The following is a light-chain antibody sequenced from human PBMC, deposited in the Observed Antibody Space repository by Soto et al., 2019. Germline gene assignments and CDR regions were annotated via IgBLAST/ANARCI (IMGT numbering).Light chain of an antibody. V-gene: IGLV1-40*01. J-gene: IGLJ2*01. CDR1: SSNIGAGYD. CDR2: GNS. Sequence: QSVLTQPPSVSGAQGQRVTISCTGSSSNIGAGYDVHWYQQLPGTAPKLLIYGNSNRPSGVPDRFSGSKSGTSASLAITGLQAEDEADYYSQSYDSSLSGHVVFGGGTKLTVL. CDR3: QSYDSSLSGHVV.